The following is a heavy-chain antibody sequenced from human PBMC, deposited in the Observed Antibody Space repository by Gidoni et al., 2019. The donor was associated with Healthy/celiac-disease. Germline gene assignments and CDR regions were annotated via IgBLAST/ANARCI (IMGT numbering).Heavy chain of an antibody. CDR3: ARVGDFWSGYSDAFDI. CDR1: GGSISSYY. D-gene: IGHD3-3*01. V-gene: IGHV4-59*01. J-gene: IGHJ3*02. CDR2: IYYSGST. Sequence: QVQLQESGPGLVKPSETLSLTCTVSGGSISSYYWSWIRQPPGKGLEWIGYIYYSGSTNYNPSLKSRVTISVDTSKNQFSLKLSSVTAADTAVYYCARVGDFWSGYSDAFDIWGQGTMVTVSS.